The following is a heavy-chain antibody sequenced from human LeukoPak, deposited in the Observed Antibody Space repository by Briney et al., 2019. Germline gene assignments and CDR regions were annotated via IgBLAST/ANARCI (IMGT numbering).Heavy chain of an antibody. Sequence: QPGGSLRLSCAASGFTFANYAMSWVRQAPGKGLEWVSVISGSGGSTYYADSVKGRFTISRDNSKNTLYLQMNSLRAEDTAVYYCAKDSAGVTTSYFDYWGQGTLVTVSS. D-gene: IGHD4-17*01. CDR1: GFTFANYA. CDR2: ISGSGGST. J-gene: IGHJ4*02. CDR3: AKDSAGVTTSYFDY. V-gene: IGHV3-23*01.